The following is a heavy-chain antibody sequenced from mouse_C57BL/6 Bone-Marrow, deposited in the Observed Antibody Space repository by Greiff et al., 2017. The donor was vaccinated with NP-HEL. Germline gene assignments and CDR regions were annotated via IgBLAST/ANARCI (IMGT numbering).Heavy chain of an antibody. CDR2: INPNYGTT. Sequence: VQLKESGPELVKPGASVKISCKASGYSFTDYNMNWVKQSNGKSLEWIGVINPNYGTTSYNQKFKGKATLTVDQSSSTAYMQLNSLTSEDSAVYYCARPIYYYGSQYFDVWGTGTTVTVSS. D-gene: IGHD1-1*01. V-gene: IGHV1-39*01. J-gene: IGHJ1*03. CDR3: ARPIYYYGSQYFDV. CDR1: GYSFTDYN.